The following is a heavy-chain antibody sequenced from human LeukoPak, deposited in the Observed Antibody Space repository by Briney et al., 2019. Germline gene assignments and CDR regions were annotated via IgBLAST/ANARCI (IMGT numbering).Heavy chain of an antibody. V-gene: IGHV3-30*02. J-gene: IGHJ3*02. D-gene: IGHD5-18*01. Sequence: QTGGSLRLSCAASGFTFSSYGMHWVRQAPGKGLEWVAFIRYDGSNKYYADSVKGRFTISRDNSKNTLYLQMDSLRAEDTAVYYCARGYYTVIGGDAFDIWGQGTMVTVSS. CDR3: ARGYYTVIGGDAFDI. CDR1: GFTFSSYG. CDR2: IRYDGSNK.